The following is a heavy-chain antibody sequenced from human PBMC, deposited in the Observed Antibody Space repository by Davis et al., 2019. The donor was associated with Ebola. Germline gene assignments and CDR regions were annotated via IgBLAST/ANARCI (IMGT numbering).Heavy chain of an antibody. D-gene: IGHD2-2*01. Sequence: PSETLSLTCVVSGDSVGTPTYYWGWIRQPPGMGLEWIGTVHSSGTTHYNSTLKSRVITSMDTSKNQFSLMMNSVTAADTAVYYCARIYAAPHSSTVHYFNFWGQGRLVTVSS. CDR1: GDSVGTPTYY. V-gene: IGHV4-39*01. CDR3: ARIYAAPHSSTVHYFNF. CDR2: VHSSGTT. J-gene: IGHJ4*02.